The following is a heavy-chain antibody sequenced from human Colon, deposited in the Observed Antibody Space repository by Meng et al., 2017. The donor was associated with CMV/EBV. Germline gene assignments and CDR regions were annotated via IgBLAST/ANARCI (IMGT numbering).Heavy chain of an antibody. CDR2: IYSGGSST. Sequence: GESLKISCAASGFTFSRYAMSWVRQAPGKGLEWVSVIYSGGSSTYYADSVKGRFTISRDNSKNTLYLQMNSLRAEDTAVYYCAKDRPYSSSWSDWYFDLWGRGTLVTVSS. D-gene: IGHD6-13*01. V-gene: IGHV3-23*03. J-gene: IGHJ2*01. CDR1: GFTFSRYA. CDR3: AKDRPYSSSWSDWYFDL.